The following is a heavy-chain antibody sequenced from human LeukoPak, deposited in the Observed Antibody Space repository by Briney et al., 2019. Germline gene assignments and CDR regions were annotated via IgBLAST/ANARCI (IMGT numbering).Heavy chain of an antibody. D-gene: IGHD3-22*01. CDR3: ATHNYYDSSGYSVFDH. CDR2: ISYDGSNK. Sequence: GGSLRLSCAASGFTFSSYAMHWVRQAPGKGLEWVAVISYDGSNKYYADSVKGRFTISRDNSKNTLYLQMNSLRAEDTAVYYCATHNYYDSSGYSVFDHWGQGTLVTVSS. J-gene: IGHJ5*02. V-gene: IGHV3-30-3*01. CDR1: GFTFSSYA.